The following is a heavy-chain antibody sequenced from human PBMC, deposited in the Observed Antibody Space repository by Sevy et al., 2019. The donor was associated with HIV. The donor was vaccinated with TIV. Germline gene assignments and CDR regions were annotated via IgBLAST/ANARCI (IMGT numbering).Heavy chain of an antibody. Sequence: GGSLRLSCAASGFTFDDYAMHWVRQAPGKGLEWVSLISWDGGSTYYADSVKGRFTISRDNSKNSLYLQMNSLRAEDTALFYCAKDTAGGGPTASYYFDYWGQGTLVTVS. J-gene: IGHJ4*02. CDR2: ISWDGGST. CDR1: GFTFDDYA. CDR3: AKDTAGGGPTASYYFDY. D-gene: IGHD3-16*01. V-gene: IGHV3-43D*03.